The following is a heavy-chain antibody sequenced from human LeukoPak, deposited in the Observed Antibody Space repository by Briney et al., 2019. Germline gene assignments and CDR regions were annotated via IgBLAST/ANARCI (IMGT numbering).Heavy chain of an antibody. Sequence: GGSLRLSCAASGFTFSSYSMNWVRQAPGKGLEWVSSISSGSTWIYYADSLKGRFTISRDNAKNSLYLQMNSLRAEDTAVYYCARDSLGYCSGGSCYPLDYWGQGTLVTVSS. CDR1: GFTFSSYS. V-gene: IGHV3-21*01. D-gene: IGHD2-15*01. J-gene: IGHJ4*02. CDR3: ARDSLGYCSGGSCYPLDY. CDR2: ISSGSTWI.